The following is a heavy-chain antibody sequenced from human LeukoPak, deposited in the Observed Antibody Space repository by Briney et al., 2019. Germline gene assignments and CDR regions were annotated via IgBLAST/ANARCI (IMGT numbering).Heavy chain of an antibody. J-gene: IGHJ2*01. CDR3: ARQTAAGDWYFDL. Sequence: SETLSLTCTVSGGSISSSTYYWGWIRQPPGKGLEWIGSIFHNGNTNYNPSLKSRVTISVDTSKNQFSLKLSSVTAADTAVYYCARQTAAGDWYFDLWGRGTLVTVSS. CDR1: GGSISSSTYY. CDR2: IFHNGNT. V-gene: IGHV4-39*01. D-gene: IGHD6-25*01.